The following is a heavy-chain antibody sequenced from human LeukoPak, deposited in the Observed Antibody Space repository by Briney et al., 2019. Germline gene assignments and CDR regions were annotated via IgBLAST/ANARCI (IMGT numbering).Heavy chain of an antibody. CDR2: LRYDGSNK. Sequence: GGPLRLSCAASGFTFIRNGMHWVRQAPGKGLEWVAFLRYDGSNKYYADSVMGRFTISRDNSKDTLYLQMNSLRTEDTAVYYCARDDPHYDILTGYYLIDYWGQGTLVTVSS. V-gene: IGHV3-30*02. D-gene: IGHD3-9*01. CDR3: ARDDPHYDILTGYYLIDY. J-gene: IGHJ4*02. CDR1: GFTFIRNG.